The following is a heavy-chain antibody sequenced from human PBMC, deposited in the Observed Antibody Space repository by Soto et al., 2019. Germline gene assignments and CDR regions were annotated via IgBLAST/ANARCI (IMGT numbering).Heavy chain of an antibody. V-gene: IGHV3-23*01. Sequence: EVQVLESGGGLVQPGGSLRLSCVASGFTFSSHVMTWVRQAPGKGLEWVSSISANGGSTYYAESVKGRFTISRDNSRNTLSLQMSSLRAEDTAVYYCAKGYDSSWWEGYWRQGTLVTVSS. D-gene: IGHD6-13*01. J-gene: IGHJ4*02. CDR3: AKGYDSSWWEGY. CDR2: ISANGGST. CDR1: GFTFSSHV.